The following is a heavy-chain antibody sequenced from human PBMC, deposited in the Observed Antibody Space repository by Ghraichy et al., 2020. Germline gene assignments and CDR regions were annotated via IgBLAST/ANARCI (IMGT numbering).Heavy chain of an antibody. Sequence: SQTLSLTCAVYGGSFNNYYWSWIRQPPGKGLEWIGEINHSGSTNYNPSLKSRITISVDTSKNQFSLKLNSVTAADTAVYYCAVVRGYLLGGMDVWGQGTTVTVSS. D-gene: IGHD2-2*01. CDR2: INHSGST. V-gene: IGHV4-34*01. CDR1: GGSFNNYY. J-gene: IGHJ6*02. CDR3: AVVRGYLLGGMDV.